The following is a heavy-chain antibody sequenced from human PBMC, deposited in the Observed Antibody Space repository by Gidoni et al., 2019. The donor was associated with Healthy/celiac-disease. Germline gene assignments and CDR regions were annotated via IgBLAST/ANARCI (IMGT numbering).Heavy chain of an antibody. J-gene: IGHJ4*02. CDR1: GGSFSGYY. Sequence: QVQLPQWGAGLLKPSETLSITCAVYGGSFSGYYWSWIRQPPGQGLEWIGEINHSGSTNYNPSLKSRVTISVDTSKTQFSLKLSSVTAADTAVYYCARGVVVVAANYFDYWGQGTLVTVSS. V-gene: IGHV4-34*01. D-gene: IGHD2-15*01. CDR3: ARGVVVVAANYFDY. CDR2: INHSGST.